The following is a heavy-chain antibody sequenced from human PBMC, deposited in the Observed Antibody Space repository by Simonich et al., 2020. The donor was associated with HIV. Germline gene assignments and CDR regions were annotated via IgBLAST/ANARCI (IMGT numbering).Heavy chain of an antibody. V-gene: IGHV3-21*01. D-gene: IGHD2-2*01. Sequence: EVQLVESGGGLVKPGGSLRLSCAASGFTFSRYSMNWVRQAPGKGLEWVSSISNSSSYIYYADSLKGRFTISRENDKNSLYLQMNSRRAEDTAVYYCARDGRKGSSTSCSDYWGQGTLVTVSS. J-gene: IGHJ4*02. CDR1: GFTFSRYS. CDR2: ISNSSSYI. CDR3: ARDGRKGSSTSCSDY.